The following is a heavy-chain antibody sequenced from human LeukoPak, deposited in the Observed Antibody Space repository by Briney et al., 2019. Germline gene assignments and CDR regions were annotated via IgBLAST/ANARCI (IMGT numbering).Heavy chain of an antibody. V-gene: IGHV4-34*01. CDR3: ARAGDNSGYSDY. J-gene: IGHJ4*02. Sequence: SETLSLTCAVYGGSFSDYYWSWIRQPPGKGLEWIGEINHSGTTNYNPSLKSRVTISVDTSKIQFSLNLSSVTAADTAVYYCARAGDNSGYSDYWGQGILVTVSS. CDR1: GGSFSDYY. D-gene: IGHD3-22*01. CDR2: INHSGTT.